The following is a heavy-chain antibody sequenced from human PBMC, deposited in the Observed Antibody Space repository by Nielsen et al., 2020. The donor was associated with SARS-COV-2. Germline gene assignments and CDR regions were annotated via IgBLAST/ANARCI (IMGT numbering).Heavy chain of an antibody. CDR2: INWNGGST. D-gene: IGHD1-1*01. Sequence: GESLKISCAASGFTFDDYGMSWVRQAPGKGLEWVSGINWNGGSTGYADSVKGRFTISRDNAKNSLYLQMNSLRAEDTAVYYCARVPWNDWCFDYWGQGTLVTVSS. J-gene: IGHJ4*02. CDR1: GFTFDDYG. CDR3: ARVPWNDWCFDY. V-gene: IGHV3-20*04.